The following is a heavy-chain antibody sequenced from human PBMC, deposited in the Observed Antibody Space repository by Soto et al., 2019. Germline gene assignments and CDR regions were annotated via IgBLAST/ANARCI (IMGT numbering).Heavy chain of an antibody. D-gene: IGHD2-21*02. CDR2: IIPIFGTA. Sequence: SVKVSCKASGGTFSSYAISWVRRAPGQGLEWMGGIIPIFGTANYAQKFQGRVTITADESTSTAYMELSSLRSEDTAVYYCARGRDVVVTPYYFDYWGQGTLVTVSS. CDR3: ARGRDVVVTPYYFDY. J-gene: IGHJ4*02. CDR1: GGTFSSYA. V-gene: IGHV1-69*13.